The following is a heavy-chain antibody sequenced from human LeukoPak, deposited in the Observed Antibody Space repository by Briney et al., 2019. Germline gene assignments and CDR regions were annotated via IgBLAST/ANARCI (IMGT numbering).Heavy chain of an antibody. CDR2: IYTSGST. V-gene: IGHV4-61*02. J-gene: IGHJ4*02. Sequence: KPSETLSLTCTVSGGSISSGSYYWSWIRQPAGKGLEWIGRIYTSGSTNYNPSLKSRVTISVDTSKNQFSLKLSSVTAADTAVYYCAREANVDTAMVGYYFDYWGQGTLVTVSS. D-gene: IGHD5-18*01. CDR3: AREANVDTAMVGYYFDY. CDR1: GGSISSGSYY.